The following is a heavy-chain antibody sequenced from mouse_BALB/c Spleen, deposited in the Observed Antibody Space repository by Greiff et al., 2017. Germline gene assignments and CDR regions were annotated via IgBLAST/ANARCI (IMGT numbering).Heavy chain of an antibody. CDR1: GYTFTSYW. Sequence: QVQLQQPGAELVKPGASVKLSCKASGYTFTSYWMHWVKQRPGQGLEWIEEINPSNGRTNYTEKFKSKATLTVDKSSSTAYMQLSSLTSEASAVYYCARRYGSSSSYWYFDVWGAGTTVTVSS. CDR2: INPSNGRT. V-gene: IGHV1S81*02. J-gene: IGHJ1*01. D-gene: IGHD1-1*01. CDR3: ARRYGSSSSYWYFDV.